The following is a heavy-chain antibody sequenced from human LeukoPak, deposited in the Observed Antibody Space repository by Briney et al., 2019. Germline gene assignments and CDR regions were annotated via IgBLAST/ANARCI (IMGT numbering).Heavy chain of an antibody. CDR2: IWYNGSNK. CDR3: AKGGGGSLFDY. J-gene: IGHJ4*02. V-gene: IGHV3-30*02. D-gene: IGHD2-15*01. Sequence: PGGSLRLSCAASGFAFTSYGMHWVRQAPGKGLEWVAFIWYNGSNKYYADSVKGRFTIPRDNSKNMLYLHMNSLRAEDTAVYYCAKGGGGSLFDYWGQGALVTVSS. CDR1: GFAFTSYG.